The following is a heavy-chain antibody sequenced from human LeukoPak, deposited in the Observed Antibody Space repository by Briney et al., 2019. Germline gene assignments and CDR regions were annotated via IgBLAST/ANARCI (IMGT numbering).Heavy chain of an antibody. J-gene: IGHJ4*02. D-gene: IGHD3-22*01. Sequence: ASETLSLTCAVYGGSFSGYYWSWIRQAPGKGLEWIGEINHSGSTNYNPSLKSRVTISVDTSKNQFSLKLSSVTAADTAVYYCARAWCYYDSSGYYPFDYWGQGTLVTVSS. CDR2: INHSGST. V-gene: IGHV4-34*01. CDR3: ARAWCYYDSSGYYPFDY. CDR1: GGSFSGYY.